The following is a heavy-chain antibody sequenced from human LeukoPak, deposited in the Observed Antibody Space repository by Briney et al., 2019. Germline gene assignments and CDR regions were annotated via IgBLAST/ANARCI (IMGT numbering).Heavy chain of an antibody. J-gene: IGHJ4*02. D-gene: IGHD2-2*01. CDR3: ARRQGCSSTSCPPDS. CDR1: GYSFTTYW. CDR2: IYPGDSDT. Sequence: GESLKISCRGSGYSFTTYWIGWVRQMPGKGLEWMGIIYPGDSDTRYSPSFQGQVTMSADKSINTAYLQWSSLKASDTAMYYCARRQGCSSTSCPPDSWGQGTLITVPP. V-gene: IGHV5-51*01.